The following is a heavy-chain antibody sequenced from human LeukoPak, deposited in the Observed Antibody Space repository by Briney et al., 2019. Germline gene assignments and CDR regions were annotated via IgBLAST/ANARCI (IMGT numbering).Heavy chain of an antibody. D-gene: IGHD1-14*01. CDR2: ISGSGAAT. CDR3: AGRPSGEGLAPLDY. CDR1: GLAFSSST. V-gene: IGHV3-23*01. Sequence: GGFLRLSCAASGLAFSSSTMSWVRQAPGKGLECVSIISGSGAATYYTDSVTGRFTISRDNSKNTLFLQMNSLRAEDTAVYYCAGRPSGEGLAPLDYWGQGALVAVSS. J-gene: IGHJ4*02.